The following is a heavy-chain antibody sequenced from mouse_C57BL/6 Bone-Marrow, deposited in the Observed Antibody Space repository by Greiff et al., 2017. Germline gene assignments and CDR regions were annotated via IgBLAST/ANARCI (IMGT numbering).Heavy chain of an antibody. V-gene: IGHV1-80*01. D-gene: IGHD2-5*01. CDR1: GYAFSSYW. CDR3: ARSAYYSNYGFAD. J-gene: IGHJ3*01. Sequence: QVQLQQSGAELVKPGASVKISCKASGYAFSSYWMNWVKQRPGKGLEWIGQIYPGDGDTNYNGKFKGKATLTADKSSSTAYMQLSSRTSEDSAVYFCARSAYYSNYGFADWGQGTLVTVSA. CDR2: IYPGDGDT.